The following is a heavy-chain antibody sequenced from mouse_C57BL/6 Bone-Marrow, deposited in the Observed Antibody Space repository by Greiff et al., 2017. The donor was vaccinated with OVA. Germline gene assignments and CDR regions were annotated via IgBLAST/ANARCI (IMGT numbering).Heavy chain of an antibody. CDR1: GFTFSDYY. V-gene: IGHV5-12*01. J-gene: IGHJ3*01. CDR3: ARLPLDY. CDR2: ISNGGGST. Sequence: EVQGVESGGGLVQPGGSLKLSCAASGFTFSDYYMYWVRQTPEKRLEWVAYISNGGGSTYYPDTVKGRFTISRDNAKNTLYLQMSRLKSEDTAMYYCARLPLDYWGQGTLVTVSA.